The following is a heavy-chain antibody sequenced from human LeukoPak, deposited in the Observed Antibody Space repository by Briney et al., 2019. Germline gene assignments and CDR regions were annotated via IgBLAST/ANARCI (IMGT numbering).Heavy chain of an antibody. D-gene: IGHD5-24*01. CDR2: ISYDGSNK. V-gene: IGHV3-30-3*01. CDR3: AREKDGYGGFDY. Sequence: PGGSLRLSCAASGFTFSSYAMHWVRQAPGKGLEWVAVISYDGSNKYYADSVKGRFTISRDNSKNTLYLQMNSLRAEDTAVYYCAREKDGYGGFDYWGQGTLVTVSS. CDR1: GFTFSSYA. J-gene: IGHJ4*02.